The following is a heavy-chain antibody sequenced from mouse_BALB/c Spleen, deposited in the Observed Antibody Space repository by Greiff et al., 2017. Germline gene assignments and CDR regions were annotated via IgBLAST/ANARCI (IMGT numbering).Heavy chain of an antibody. V-gene: IGHV2-6-7*01. CDR2: IWGDGST. Sequence: VMLVESGPGLVAPSQSLSITCTVSGFSLTGYGVNWVRQPPGKGLEWLGMIWGDGSTDYNSALKSRLSISKDNSKSQVVLKMNCLQTDDTARYYCARAYGNYPYWYFDVWGAGTTVTVSS. CDR3: ARAYGNYPYWYFDV. J-gene: IGHJ1*01. D-gene: IGHD2-1*01. CDR1: GFSLTGYG.